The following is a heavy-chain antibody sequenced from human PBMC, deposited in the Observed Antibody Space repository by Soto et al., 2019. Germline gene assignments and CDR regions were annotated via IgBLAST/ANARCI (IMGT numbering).Heavy chain of an antibody. CDR3: VRGKVAAGFDY. D-gene: IGHD2-15*01. CDR2: TSSDGTTT. Sequence: HPGGSLRLSCVASEFTFTHYWMHWVRQAPGKGPVWVSRTSSDGTTTNYADSVKGRFTISRDNAKNTLYLQMTSLRVEDRAIYYCVRGKVAAGFDYWGQGALVTVSS. CDR1: EFTFTHYW. V-gene: IGHV3-74*01. J-gene: IGHJ4*02.